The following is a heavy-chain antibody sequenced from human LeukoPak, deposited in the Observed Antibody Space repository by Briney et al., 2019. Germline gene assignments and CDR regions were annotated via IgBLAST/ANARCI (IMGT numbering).Heavy chain of an antibody. D-gene: IGHD6-19*01. Sequence: SETLSLTCTVSGGSISSYYWAWIRQPPGKGLEWIGYIHNSENTNYNPSLKSRVTISVDTSKNQFSLKLSSVTAAGTAVYYCARGGWYFDYWGQGTLVTVSS. CDR2: IHNSENT. CDR1: GGSISSYY. V-gene: IGHV4-59*01. CDR3: ARGGWYFDY. J-gene: IGHJ4*02.